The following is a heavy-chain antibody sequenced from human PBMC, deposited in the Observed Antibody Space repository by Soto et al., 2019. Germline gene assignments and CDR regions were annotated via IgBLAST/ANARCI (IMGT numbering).Heavy chain of an antibody. CDR1: GGTFSSYT. V-gene: IGHV1-69*02. CDR3: ARVGRDNYGSGIYYYYYYRDV. J-gene: IGHJ6*03. D-gene: IGHD3-10*01. CDR2: IIPILGIA. Sequence: QVQLVQSGAEVKKPGSSVKVSCKASGGTFSSYTISWVRQAPGQGLEWMGRIIPILGIANYAQKFQGRVTITADKSTSTAYMELSSLRSEDTAVYYCARVGRDNYGSGIYYYYYYRDVWGKGTTVTVSS.